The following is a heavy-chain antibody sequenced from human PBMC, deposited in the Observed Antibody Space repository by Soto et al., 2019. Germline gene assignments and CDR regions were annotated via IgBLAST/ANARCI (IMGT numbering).Heavy chain of an antibody. J-gene: IGHJ3*02. CDR2: ISAYNGNT. CDR3: ARDWPYYYDSSGYYGGVFNAFDI. CDR1: GYTFTSYV. Sequence: ASVKVSCKASGYTFTSYVISWVRQAPGQGLEWMGWISAYNGNTNYAQKLQGRVTMTTDTSTSTAYMELRSLRSDDTAVYYCARDWPYYYDSSGYYGGVFNAFDIWGQGTMVTVSS. D-gene: IGHD3-22*01. V-gene: IGHV1-18*01.